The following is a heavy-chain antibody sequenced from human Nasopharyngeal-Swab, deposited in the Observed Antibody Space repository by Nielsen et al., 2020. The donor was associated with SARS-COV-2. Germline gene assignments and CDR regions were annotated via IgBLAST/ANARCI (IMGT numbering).Heavy chain of an antibody. CDR1: GFTFDDYA. D-gene: IGHD3-9*01. J-gene: IGHJ6*02. CDR2: ISWNSGSI. V-gene: IGHV3-9*01. Sequence: GGSLRLSCAASGFTFDDYAMHWVRQAPGKCLEWVSGISWNSGSIGYADSVKGRFTIPRDNAKNYLYLKMNSLRAEDTALYYCAKGHYDILTGSLYYYGMDVWGQGTTVTVSS. CDR3: AKGHYDILTGSLYYYGMDV.